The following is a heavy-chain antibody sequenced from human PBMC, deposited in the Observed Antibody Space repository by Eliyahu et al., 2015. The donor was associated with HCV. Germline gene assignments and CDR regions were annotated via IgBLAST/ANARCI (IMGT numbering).Heavy chain of an antibody. V-gene: IGHV1-69*04. Sequence: QVQLVQSGAEVKKPGSSVKVSCKASGGTFSSYGIYWVRQAPGQGPEWMGRIIPVLSITNYAPKFHDRVRITADTSTNTVYMEVSSLRSEDTAVYYCARVRGPSNWYGFYDSWGQGTLLTVSS. CDR2: IIPVLSIT. J-gene: IGHJ4*02. CDR3: ARVRGPSNWYGFYDS. D-gene: IGHD6-13*01. CDR1: GGTFSSYG.